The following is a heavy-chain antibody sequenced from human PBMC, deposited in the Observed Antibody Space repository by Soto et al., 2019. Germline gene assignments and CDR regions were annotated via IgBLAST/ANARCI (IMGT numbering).Heavy chain of an antibody. CDR3: ARGPGGGNHYGLVV. Sequence: SETLSLTCAVSGGSISSGGYSWSWIRQPPGKGLEWIAYIYPSGNTYYNPSLKSRVTISVDRSKNQFSLKLSSVTAADTAVYYCARGPGGGNHYGLVVWGQGTTVTVSS. D-gene: IGHD2-15*01. J-gene: IGHJ6*02. V-gene: IGHV4-30-2*01. CDR1: GGSISSGGYS. CDR2: IYPSGNT.